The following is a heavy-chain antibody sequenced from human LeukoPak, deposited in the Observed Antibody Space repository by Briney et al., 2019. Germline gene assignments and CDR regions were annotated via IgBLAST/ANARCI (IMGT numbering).Heavy chain of an antibody. J-gene: IGHJ5*02. CDR3: ARGHDFWSGYYTWFDP. CDR1: GGSISSSSYY. V-gene: IGHV4-39*07. CDR2: IYYSGST. D-gene: IGHD3-3*01. Sequence: PSETLSLTCTVSGGSISSSSYYWGWIRQPPGKGLEWIGSIYYSGSTYYNPSLKSRVTISVDTSKNQFSLKLSSVTAADTAVYYCARGHDFWSGYYTWFDPWGQGTLVTVSS.